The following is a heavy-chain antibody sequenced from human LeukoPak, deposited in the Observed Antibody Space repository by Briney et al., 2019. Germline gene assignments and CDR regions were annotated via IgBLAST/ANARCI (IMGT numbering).Heavy chain of an antibody. D-gene: IGHD6-13*01. V-gene: IGHV3-48*01. CDR2: ISSSGATI. J-gene: IGHJ6*03. CDR3: ARVLSNWSNNYYYMDV. Sequence: GVSLRLSCAASGFTFSSYSMNWVRQAPGKGLEWVSYISSSGATIYYADSVKGRFTISRDNAKNSLYLQMNSLRAEDTAVYYCARVLSNWSNNYYYMDVWGKGATVTVSS. CDR1: GFTFSSYS.